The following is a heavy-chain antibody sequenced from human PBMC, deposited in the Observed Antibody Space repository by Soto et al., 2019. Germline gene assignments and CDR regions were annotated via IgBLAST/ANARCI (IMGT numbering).Heavy chain of an antibody. Sequence: NPSETLSLTCTVSGGSISSSSYYWGWIRQPPGKGLEWIGSIYYSGSTYYNPSLKSRVTISVDTSKNQFSLKLSSVTAADTAVYYCARLRLELLWFGESPYYYGMDVWGQGTTVT. D-gene: IGHD3-10*01. CDR1: GGSISSSSYY. V-gene: IGHV4-39*01. CDR2: IYYSGST. J-gene: IGHJ6*02. CDR3: ARLRLELLWFGESPYYYGMDV.